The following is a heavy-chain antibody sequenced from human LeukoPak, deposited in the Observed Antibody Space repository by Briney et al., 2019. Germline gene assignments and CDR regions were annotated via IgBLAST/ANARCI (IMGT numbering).Heavy chain of an antibody. J-gene: IGHJ6*03. CDR1: GFTFSNAW. CDR3: AGYGGSYPYYMDV. V-gene: IGHV3-66*01. Sequence: GGSLRLSCAASGFTFSNAWMSWVRQAPGKGLEWVSVMYTVGTTHYADSVKGRCTISRDTSTNTVYLQLDSLRAEDTATYYCAGYGGSYPYYMDVWGKGTTVTLSS. D-gene: IGHD1-26*01. CDR2: MYTVGTT.